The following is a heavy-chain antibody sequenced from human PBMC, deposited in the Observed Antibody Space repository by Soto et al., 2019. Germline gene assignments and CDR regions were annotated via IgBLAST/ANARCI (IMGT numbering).Heavy chain of an antibody. CDR2: ISNNSTSI. J-gene: IGHJ5*01. D-gene: IGHD2-8*01. V-gene: IGHV3-21*01. Sequence: GSLRLSCAASGFTLSSYNMNWVRQAPVRGLEWISSISNNSTSINYAASVKGRFTISRDNAKNSLYLQMNSLRAEDTAVYYCARQRSSCANGVCYRARFDSWGQGTLVTVSS. CDR3: ARQRSSCANGVCYRARFDS. CDR1: GFTLSSYN.